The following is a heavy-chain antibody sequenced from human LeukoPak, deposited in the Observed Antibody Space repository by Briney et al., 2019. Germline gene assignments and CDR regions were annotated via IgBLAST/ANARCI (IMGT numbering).Heavy chain of an antibody. CDR1: GFSFSSSW. CDR2: INDDETST. Sequence: GGSLRLSCAASGFSFSSSWMHWVRQVPGKGLEWVSRINDDETSTTYAGSVKGRFTISRDNAKNTLFLQMNSLRAEDTAVYYCATTGSGSYYDYWGQGTLVTVSS. J-gene: IGHJ4*02. V-gene: IGHV3-74*01. CDR3: ATTGSGSYYDY. D-gene: IGHD1-26*01.